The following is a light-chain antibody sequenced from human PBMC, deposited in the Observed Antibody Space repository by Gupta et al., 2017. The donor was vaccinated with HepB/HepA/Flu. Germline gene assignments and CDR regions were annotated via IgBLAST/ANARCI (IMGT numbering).Light chain of an antibody. CDR3: HHSSTLPRT. Sequence: FQSVTPKEKITITCRASQNIGSSLHWYQQKPDQSPKLLIKYASQSVSGVPSRFSGSGSGTDFTLTISSREVEDAATYYCHHSSTLPRTLGQGTKVE. CDR1: QNIGSS. CDR2: YAS. V-gene: IGKV6-21*01. J-gene: IGKJ1*01.